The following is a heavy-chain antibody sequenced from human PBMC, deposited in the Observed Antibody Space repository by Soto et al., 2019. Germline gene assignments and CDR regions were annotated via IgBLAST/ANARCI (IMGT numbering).Heavy chain of an antibody. V-gene: IGHV4-31*03. D-gene: IGHD3-10*01. J-gene: IGHJ3*02. CDR3: TRGPIGRVSDI. Sequence: QVQLQESGPGLVKPSQTLSLTCTVSGGSFSSGSYSWSWIRPLPGRGLEWMGYIYDSGSTFYRPSLKSRVNILMDRSKNQFSLELNSVTAADTAVYYCTRGPIGRVSDIWGQGTVVTVSS. CDR2: IYDSGST. CDR1: GGSFSSGSYS.